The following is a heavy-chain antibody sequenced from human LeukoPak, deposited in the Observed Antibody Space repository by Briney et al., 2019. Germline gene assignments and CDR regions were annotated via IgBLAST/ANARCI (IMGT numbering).Heavy chain of an antibody. D-gene: IGHD6-19*01. CDR3: ARLGYSSGGGFFDY. Sequence: GGSLRLSCAASGFTFSSYWMSWVRQAPGKGLEWVANIKQDGSEKYYVDSVKGRFTISRDNAKNSLYLQMNSLRAEDTAVYYCARLGYSSGGGFFDYWGQGTLVTVSS. CDR2: IKQDGSEK. CDR1: GFTFSSYW. J-gene: IGHJ4*02. V-gene: IGHV3-7*05.